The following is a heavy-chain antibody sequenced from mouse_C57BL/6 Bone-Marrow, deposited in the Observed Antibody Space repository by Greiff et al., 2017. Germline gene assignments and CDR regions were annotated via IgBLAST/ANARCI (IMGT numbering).Heavy chain of an antibody. V-gene: IGHV14-2*01. J-gene: IGHJ4*01. CDR1: GFNIKDYY. CDR2: IDPEDGET. Sequence: VQLQQSGAELVKPGASVKLSCTASGFNIKDYYMHWVKQRTEQGLEWIGRIDPEDGETKYATKFQGKATITADTSSNTAYLQLSSLTSDDTAVYYCARIWLRRRDDAMDDWGQGTSVTVSS. CDR3: ARIWLRRRDDAMDD. D-gene: IGHD2-2*01.